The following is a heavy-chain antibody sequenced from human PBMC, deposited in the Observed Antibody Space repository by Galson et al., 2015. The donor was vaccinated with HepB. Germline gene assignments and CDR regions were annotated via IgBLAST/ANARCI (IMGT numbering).Heavy chain of an antibody. CDR1: GYTFTSYG. CDR3: ARRVRGVAVRDAFDI. CDR2: ISAYNGNT. V-gene: IGHV1-18*04. Sequence: SVKVSCKASGYTFTSYGISWVRQAPGQGLEWMGWISAYNGNTNYARKLQGRVTMTTDTSTSTAYMELRSLRSDDTAVYYCARRVRGVAVRDAFDIWGQGTMVTVSS. D-gene: IGHD3-3*01. J-gene: IGHJ3*02.